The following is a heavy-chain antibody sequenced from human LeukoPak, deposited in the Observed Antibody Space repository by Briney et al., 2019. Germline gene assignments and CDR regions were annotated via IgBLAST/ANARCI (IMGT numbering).Heavy chain of an antibody. J-gene: IGHJ4*02. CDR1: GGSISSGGYY. V-gene: IGHV4-31*03. CDR3: ARESNYDRGYFDY. CDR2: IYYSGST. D-gene: IGHD3-22*01. Sequence: SETLSLTCTVSGGSISSGGYYWSWIRQHPGKGLEWIGYIYYSGSTYYNPSPKSRVTISVDTSKNQFSLKLSSVTAADTAVYYCARESNYDRGYFDYWGQGTLVTVSS.